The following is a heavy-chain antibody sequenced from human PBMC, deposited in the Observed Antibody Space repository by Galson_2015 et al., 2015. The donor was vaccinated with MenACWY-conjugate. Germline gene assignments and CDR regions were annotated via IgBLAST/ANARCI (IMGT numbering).Heavy chain of an antibody. CDR2: INAGNGNT. J-gene: IGHJ6*02. D-gene: IGHD2-2*01. V-gene: IGHV1-3*01. CDR3: AREIVVAPAASWGDYYYGMDV. Sequence: SVKVSCKASGYTFTNYAMHWVRQAPGQRLEWMGWINAGNGNTKYSQKFQGRVTITSATSASTAYMELSSLRSEDTAVYYCAREIVVAPAASWGDYYYGMDVWGPGTTVTVSS. CDR1: GYTFTNYA.